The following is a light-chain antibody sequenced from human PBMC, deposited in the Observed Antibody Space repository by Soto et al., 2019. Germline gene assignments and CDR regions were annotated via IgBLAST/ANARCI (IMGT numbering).Light chain of an antibody. V-gene: IGLV2-23*01. Sequence: QSLLAQPASVSGSPGQSITISCTGTDSDVGAYNSVSWYQQHPHKAPRLIIYKGTRRPSGISYRFSGSTSGNAASLTISALQADDEADYFCCPSAPKSIHVSGTGTKVP. CDR1: DSDVGAYNS. J-gene: IGLJ1*01. CDR2: KGT. CDR3: CPSAPKSIHV.